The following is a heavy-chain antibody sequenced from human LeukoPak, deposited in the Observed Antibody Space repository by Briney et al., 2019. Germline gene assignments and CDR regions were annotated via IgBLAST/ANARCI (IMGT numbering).Heavy chain of an antibody. CDR1: GLRSSTYT. Sequence: GGSLRLSCAASGLRSSTYTMHWVRQAPGKGLEWVAGISYDGTYKDYADSVKGRFTISRDNSKNTLYLQMNSLRPEDTTAYFSYCGGARQYWGQGTLVTVSS. V-gene: IGHV3-30-3*01. CDR3: YCGGARQY. J-gene: IGHJ1*01. CDR2: ISYDGTYK. D-gene: IGHD2-21*01.